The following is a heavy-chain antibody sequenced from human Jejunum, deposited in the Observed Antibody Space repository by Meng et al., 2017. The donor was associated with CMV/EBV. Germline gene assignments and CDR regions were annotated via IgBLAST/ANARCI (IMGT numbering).Heavy chain of an antibody. CDR2: IKEDGSER. J-gene: IGHJ3*02. V-gene: IGHV3-7*01. D-gene: IGHD2-8*01. CDR3: ATVNGHAFDI. Sequence: SCAASGFTLRSYWMTWVRQAPGKGLEWVDNIKEDGSERSYVDSVKGRFTISRDNAKNSLYLQMNSLRAEDTAVYYCATVNGHAFDIWGQGTMVTVSS. CDR1: GFTLRSYW.